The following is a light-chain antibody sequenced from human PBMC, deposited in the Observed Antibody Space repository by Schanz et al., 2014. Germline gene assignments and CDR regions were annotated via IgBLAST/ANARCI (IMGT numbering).Light chain of an antibody. CDR2: DAS. J-gene: IGKJ4*01. CDR1: QSVNNW. CDR3: QQANSFPLT. Sequence: DIQMTQSPSTLSASIGDRVTITCRASQSVNNWLAWYQQKPGKAPKLLIFDASRLDSGVPSRFSGSGSGTDFTLAISSLQPEDCATYYCQQANSFPLTFGGGTKVEIK. V-gene: IGKV1-5*01.